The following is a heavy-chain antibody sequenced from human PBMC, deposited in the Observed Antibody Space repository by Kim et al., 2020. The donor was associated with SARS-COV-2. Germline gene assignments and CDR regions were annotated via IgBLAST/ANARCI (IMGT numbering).Heavy chain of an antibody. J-gene: IGHJ5*01. CDR1: GGSISSYY. CDR3: ARGLFLTVFGVFGWFDA. V-gene: IGHV4-59*01. Sequence: SESLSLTCTVSGGSISSYYWSWIRQPPGKGLEWIGYIYYSGSNNYNPALKSRVTISVDTSKNQFSLKLSSVIAADTAVYYCARGLFLTVFGVFGWFDARG. D-gene: IGHD3-3*01. CDR2: IYYSGSN.